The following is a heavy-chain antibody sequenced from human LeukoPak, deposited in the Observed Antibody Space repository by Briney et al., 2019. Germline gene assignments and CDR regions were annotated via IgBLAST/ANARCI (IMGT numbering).Heavy chain of an antibody. J-gene: IGHJ4*02. D-gene: IGHD3-22*01. V-gene: IGHV4-59*01. Sequence: PSETLSLTCTVSGGSIRNSWGWIRQPAGKGLEWIGDIYSTGRTNYNPSLKSRVTMSLDTSKNQFSLKLSSVTAADTAVYYCARGGYYYDSSGYSREYYFDYWGQGTLVTVSS. CDR2: IYSTGRT. CDR3: ARGGYYYDSSGYSREYYFDY. CDR1: GGSIRNS.